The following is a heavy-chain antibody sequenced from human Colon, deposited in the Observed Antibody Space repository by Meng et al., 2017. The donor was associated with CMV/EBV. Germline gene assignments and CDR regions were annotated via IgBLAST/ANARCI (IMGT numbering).Heavy chain of an antibody. D-gene: IGHD6-19*01. CDR1: YA. V-gene: IGHV3-30-3*02. Sequence: YALTWGRKDAGKGLGWVALISYDGETRYVADAVKGRFSISRDNSKNIVYLQMDSLGLEDTAIYYCAKDRLYSSPRTTFQSWGQGTLVTVS. CDR3: AKDRLYSSPRTTFQS. CDR2: ISYDGETR. J-gene: IGHJ1*01.